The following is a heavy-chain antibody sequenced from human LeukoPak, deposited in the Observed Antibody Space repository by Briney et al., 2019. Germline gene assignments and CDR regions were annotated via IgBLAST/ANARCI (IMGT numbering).Heavy chain of an antibody. V-gene: IGHV1-2*02. CDR3: ARTPLYSDRSGYYYMTSYYFDY. CDR2: INPNSGGT. J-gene: IGHJ4*02. Sequence: ASVKVSCKASGYTFTGYYMNWVRQAPGQGLEWMGWINPNSGGTNYAQTFQGRVTMTRDTSISTAYMELSRLTSDDTAVYYCARTPLYSDRSGYYYMTSYYFDYWGQGTLVTVSS. CDR1: GYTFTGYY. D-gene: IGHD3-22*01.